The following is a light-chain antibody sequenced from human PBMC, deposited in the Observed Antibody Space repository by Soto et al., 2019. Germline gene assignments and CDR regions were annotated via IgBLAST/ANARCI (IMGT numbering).Light chain of an antibody. CDR3: QQYSSSPLT. CDR1: QSVSSSY. J-gene: IGKJ4*01. Sequence: EVVLTQSPGTLSLSPGERATLSCRASQSVSSSYSARYRQKPRQARRLLIDGASSMATGIADRFTGSGSGTDFTLTISRLEPEDFALYYCQQYSSSPLTFGGGTKVEIK. V-gene: IGKV3-20*01. CDR2: GAS.